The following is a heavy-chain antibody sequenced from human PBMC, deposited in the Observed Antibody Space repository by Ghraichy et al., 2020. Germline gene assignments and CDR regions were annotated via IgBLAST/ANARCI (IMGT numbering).Heavy chain of an antibody. V-gene: IGHV4-34*01. CDR1: GASLSGYY. CDR2: VSHREST. D-gene: IGHD6-19*01. CDR3: AGHWLGADTIDV. J-gene: IGHJ3*01. Sequence: SETLSLTCAVSGASLSGYYWTWIRQSPGKGLEWIGEVSHRESTTYNPSLESRVTLSVETSSNQFSLKMNSVTAADTAVYYCAGHWLGADTIDVWGRGTMVTVSS.